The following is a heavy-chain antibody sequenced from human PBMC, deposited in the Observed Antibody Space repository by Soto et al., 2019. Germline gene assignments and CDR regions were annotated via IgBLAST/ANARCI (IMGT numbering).Heavy chain of an antibody. J-gene: IGHJ3*02. V-gene: IGHV3-30-3*01. CDR1: GFTFSSYA. CDR3: ARDYYDSSGYYYADAFDI. Sequence: QVQLVESGGGVVQPGRSLRLSCAASGFTFSSYAMHWVRQAPGKGLEWVAVISYDGSNKYYADSVKGRFTISRDNSKNTLYLQMNSLRAEDTAVYYCARDYYDSSGYYYADAFDIWGQGTMVTVSS. CDR2: ISYDGSNK. D-gene: IGHD3-22*01.